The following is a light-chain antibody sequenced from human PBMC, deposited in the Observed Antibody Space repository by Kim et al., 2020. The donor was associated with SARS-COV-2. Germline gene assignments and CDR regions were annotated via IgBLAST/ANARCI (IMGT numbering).Light chain of an antibody. Sequence: TASITCSGDKLGDKIGCWYHQKPVRSLVLVICQDTRRLSGIPARFSGSNSRNTATLTISRTQAMDEADYYCQAWDSSTGVFDGRTQLTVL. CDR3: QAWDSSTGV. CDR1: KLGDKI. J-gene: IGLJ2*01. V-gene: IGLV3-1*01. CDR2: QDT.